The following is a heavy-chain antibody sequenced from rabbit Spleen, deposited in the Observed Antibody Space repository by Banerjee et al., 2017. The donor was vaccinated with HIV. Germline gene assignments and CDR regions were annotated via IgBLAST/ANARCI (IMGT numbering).Heavy chain of an antibody. CDR1: GFDFINNYV. D-gene: IGHD6-1*01. CDR2: IYSNSGRA. J-gene: IGHJ4*01. Sequence: QEQLEESGGDLVKPEGSLTLTCTASGFDFINNYVMCWVRQAPGKGLEWIGCIYSNSGRAHYANWVKSRLTISKASSTTVTLQMTSVTGADTATYFCARDGRGAIYSYGDFNLWGPGTLVTVS. CDR3: ARDGRGAIYSYGDFNL. V-gene: IGHV1S45*01.